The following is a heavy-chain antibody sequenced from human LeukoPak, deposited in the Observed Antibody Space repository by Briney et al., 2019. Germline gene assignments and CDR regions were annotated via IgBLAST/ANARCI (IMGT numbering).Heavy chain of an antibody. Sequence: SETLSLTCTGSGGSISSSSYYWDWIRQPPGRGLEWIGSIYYSGSTYYDSSLKSRVSISVDTSKNQVSLKLSSVTAADTAMYYCARVKRRYQVLKPLHETPSHYFDYWGQGTLVTVSS. CDR1: GGSISSSSYY. CDR3: ARVKRRYQVLKPLHETPSHYFDY. D-gene: IGHD2-2*01. CDR2: IYYSGST. J-gene: IGHJ4*02. V-gene: IGHV4-39*07.